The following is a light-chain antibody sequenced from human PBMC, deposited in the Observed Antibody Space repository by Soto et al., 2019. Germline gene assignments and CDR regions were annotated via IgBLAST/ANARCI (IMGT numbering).Light chain of an antibody. V-gene: IGLV1-40*01. Sequence: QSVLTQPPSVSGAPGQRVTISCTGSSSNIGAGYDVHWYQQLPGTAPKVLIYGNSNRPSGVPDRFSGSKSGTSASLAITGLQAEDADDYYCQSYDSSLSGYVFGTGTQLTVL. CDR1: SSNIGAGYD. CDR3: QSYDSSLSGYV. CDR2: GNS. J-gene: IGLJ1*01.